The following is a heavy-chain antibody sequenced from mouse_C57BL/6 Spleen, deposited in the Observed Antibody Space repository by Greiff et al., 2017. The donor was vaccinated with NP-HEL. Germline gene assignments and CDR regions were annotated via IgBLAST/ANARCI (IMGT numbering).Heavy chain of an antibody. CDR1: GYTFTDYY. Sequence: VQLQQSGPVLVKPGASVKMSCKASGYTFTDYYMNWVKQSHGKSLEWIGVINPYNGGTSYNQKFKGKATLTVDKSSSTAYMELNSLTSEDSAVYYCAISIYYDYDRGYYYAMDYWGQGTSVTVSS. J-gene: IGHJ4*01. CDR3: AISIYYDYDRGYYYAMDY. CDR2: INPYNGGT. D-gene: IGHD2-4*01. V-gene: IGHV1-19*01.